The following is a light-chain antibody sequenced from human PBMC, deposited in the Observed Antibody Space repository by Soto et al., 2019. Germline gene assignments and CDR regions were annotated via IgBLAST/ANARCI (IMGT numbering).Light chain of an antibody. J-gene: IGKJ3*01. CDR3: QQRSDWPFT. V-gene: IGKV3-11*01. CDR1: QSLNRY. Sequence: EIVLTQSPATLSLSPGDRATLSCRASQSLNRYIGRYQQTPSQAPRLLLYDPSTWAAGIPARCSGSGSGTEFTLTISYLEPEEFAAYYCQQRSDWPFTVGAGTRVDLK. CDR2: DPS.